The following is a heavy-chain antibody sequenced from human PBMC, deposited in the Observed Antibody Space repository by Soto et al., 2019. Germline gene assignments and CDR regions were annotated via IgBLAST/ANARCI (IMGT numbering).Heavy chain of an antibody. CDR3: AKGAGFILAV. V-gene: IGHV3-53*02. CDR2: TNTGGTT. J-gene: IGHJ6*02. CDR1: GFTVNSNY. D-gene: IGHD1-26*01. Sequence: EVQVLATGGGLIQPGGSLRLPCAASGFTVNSNYMSWVRQAPGEGLQGVSITNTGGTTYYANSVKGRFTVSRDNSKNTLYLQMNSLRAEDTAVYYCAKGAGFILAVWGQGTTVSVSS.